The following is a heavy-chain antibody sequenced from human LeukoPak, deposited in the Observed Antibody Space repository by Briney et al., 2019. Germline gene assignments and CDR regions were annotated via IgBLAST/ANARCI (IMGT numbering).Heavy chain of an antibody. J-gene: IGHJ6*02. Sequence: SETLSLTCTVSGGSISSSSYYWGWIRQPPGKGLEWIGSIYYSGSTYYNPSLKSRVTISVDTSKNQFSLKLSSVTAADTAVYYCARHARYSRGWTSDYYYYYGMDVWGQGTTVTVSS. V-gene: IGHV4-39*01. CDR1: GGSISSSSYY. CDR3: ARHARYSRGWTSDYYYYYGMDV. CDR2: IYYSGST. D-gene: IGHD6-19*01.